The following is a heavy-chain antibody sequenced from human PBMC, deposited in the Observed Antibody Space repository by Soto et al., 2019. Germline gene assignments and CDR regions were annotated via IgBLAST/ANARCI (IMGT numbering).Heavy chain of an antibody. CDR1: GYTFVNYE. CDR2: MNPHSGDT. Sequence: QVQLVQSGAEVKKPGASVNVSCKASGYTFVNYEINWVRQATGQGLEWLGWMNPHSGDTFYAQNFQGRVTMTRNTSITTAYMELNSLKSEDTAVYYCARQQAMDYWGQGTLVTVSS. CDR3: ARQQAMDY. J-gene: IGHJ4*02. V-gene: IGHV1-8*01.